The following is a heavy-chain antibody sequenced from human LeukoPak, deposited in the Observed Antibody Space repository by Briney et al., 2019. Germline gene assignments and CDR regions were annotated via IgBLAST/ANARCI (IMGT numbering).Heavy chain of an antibody. CDR2: ISYDGSNK. D-gene: IGHD6-13*01. CDR1: GFTFSSYA. V-gene: IGHV3-30*04. Sequence: GGSLRLSCAASGFTFSSYAMHWVRQAPGKGLEWVAVISYDGSNKYYADSVKGRFTISRDNSKNTLYLQMNSLRAEDTAVYYCAKDPSIAAAGTDWFDPWGQGTLVTVSS. J-gene: IGHJ5*02. CDR3: AKDPSIAAAGTDWFDP.